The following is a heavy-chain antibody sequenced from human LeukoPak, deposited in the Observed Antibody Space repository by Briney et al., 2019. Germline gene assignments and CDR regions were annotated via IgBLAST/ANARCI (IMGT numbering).Heavy chain of an antibody. Sequence: ASVKVSCKASGYTFTSYGISWVRQAPGQGLEWMGWISAYNGNTNYAQELQGRVTMTTDTSTSTAYMELRSLRSDDTAVYYCARDYDILTGYYAFDPWGQGTLVTVSS. J-gene: IGHJ5*02. CDR1: GYTFTSYG. CDR2: ISAYNGNT. D-gene: IGHD3-9*01. CDR3: ARDYDILTGYYAFDP. V-gene: IGHV1-18*01.